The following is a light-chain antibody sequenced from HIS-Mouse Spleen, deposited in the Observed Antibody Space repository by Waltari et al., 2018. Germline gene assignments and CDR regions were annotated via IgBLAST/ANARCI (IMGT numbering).Light chain of an antibody. J-gene: IGKJ3*01. V-gene: IGKV4-1*01. CDR1: QSVLYSSNNKNY. CDR3: QQYYSTLFT. CDR2: WAS. Sequence: SLAVSLGERATINCKSSQSVLYSSNNKNYLAWYQQKPGQPPKLLIYWASTRESGVPDRFSGSGSGTDFTLTISSLQAEDVAVYYCQQYYSTLFTFGPGTKVDIK.